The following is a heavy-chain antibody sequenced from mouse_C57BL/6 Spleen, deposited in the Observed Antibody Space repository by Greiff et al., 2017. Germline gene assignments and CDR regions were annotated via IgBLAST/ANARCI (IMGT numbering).Heavy chain of an antibody. Sequence: VQLQQSGAELVRPGASVKLSCTASGFNIKDDYMHWVKQRPEQGLEWIGWIDPENGDTEYASKFQGKATITADTSSNTAYLQLSSLTSEDTAVYYCTTYYYGSSYSYFDVWGTGTTVTVSS. V-gene: IGHV14-4*01. D-gene: IGHD1-1*01. CDR3: TTYYYGSSYSYFDV. CDR2: IDPENGDT. CDR1: GFNIKDDY. J-gene: IGHJ1*03.